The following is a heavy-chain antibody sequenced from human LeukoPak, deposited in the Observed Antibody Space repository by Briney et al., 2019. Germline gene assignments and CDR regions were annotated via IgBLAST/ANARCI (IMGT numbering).Heavy chain of an antibody. Sequence: PSETLSLTCAVYGGSFSGYYWSWIRQPPGKGLEWIGEINHSGSTNYNPSLKSRVTISVDTSKNQFSLRLSSVTAADTAVYYCARVYYDILTGYFEDYWGQGTLVTVSS. CDR1: GGSFSGYY. D-gene: IGHD3-9*01. CDR3: ARVYYDILTGYFEDY. V-gene: IGHV4-34*01. J-gene: IGHJ4*02. CDR2: INHSGST.